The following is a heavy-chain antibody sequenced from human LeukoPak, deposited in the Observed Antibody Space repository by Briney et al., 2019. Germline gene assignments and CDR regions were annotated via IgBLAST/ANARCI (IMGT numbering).Heavy chain of an antibody. D-gene: IGHD3-22*01. CDR1: SGSVNSYY. Sequence: KPSETLSLTCTVSSGSVNSYYWGWIRQPPGKGLEWIGSIYYSGSTYYNPSLKSRVTISVDTSKNQFSLKLSSVTAADTAVYYCAGSRSSGYYYFDYWGQGTLVTVSS. V-gene: IGHV4-39*01. CDR3: AGSRSSGYYYFDY. J-gene: IGHJ4*02. CDR2: IYYSGST.